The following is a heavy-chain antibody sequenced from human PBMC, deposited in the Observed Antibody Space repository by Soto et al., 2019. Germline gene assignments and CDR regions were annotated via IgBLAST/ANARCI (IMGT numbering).Heavy chain of an antibody. Sequence: QVQLQESGPGLVKPSETLSLTCSVSGDSVSRGTYYWSWIRQSPERGLEWIAYSSYSGSTSYNPSFKSRAPISVDTAKNQFSLRLRSLTAEDTAGYYLARQKSGLEFYNYFDPWGPGTLVTVSS. J-gene: IGHJ5*02. D-gene: IGHD3-3*01. CDR1: GDSVSRGTYY. CDR2: SSYSGST. CDR3: ARQKSGLEFYNYFDP. V-gene: IGHV4-61*01.